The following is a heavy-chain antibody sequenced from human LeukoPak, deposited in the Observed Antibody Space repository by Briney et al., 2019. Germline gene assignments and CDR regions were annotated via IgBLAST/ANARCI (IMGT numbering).Heavy chain of an antibody. V-gene: IGHV3-48*01. CDR2: ISSSSSTI. CDR1: GFTFSSYS. J-gene: IGHJ4*02. Sequence: GGSLRLSCAASGFTFSSYSMNWVRQAPGKGLEWVSYISSSSSTIYYADSVKGRFTISRDDAKNSLYLQMNSLRAEDTAVYYCARDYSGSSQTTPLRYWGQGTLVTVSS. CDR3: ARDYSGSSQTTPLRY. D-gene: IGHD1-26*01.